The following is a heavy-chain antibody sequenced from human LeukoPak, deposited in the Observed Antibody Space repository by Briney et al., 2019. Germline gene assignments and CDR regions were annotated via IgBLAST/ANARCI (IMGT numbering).Heavy chain of an antibody. CDR1: GGSISSYY. CDR3: ARLIAADPQLDC. D-gene: IGHD6-13*01. Sequence: SETLSLTCTVSGGSISSYYWSWIRQAPGRGLEWIGYIYHSGDTYSNPSLKGRATVSMDRSKNQFSLNLSSVTATDTAVYYCARLIAADPQLDCWGQGTLVTVSS. CDR2: IYHSGDT. J-gene: IGHJ4*02. V-gene: IGHV4-59*12.